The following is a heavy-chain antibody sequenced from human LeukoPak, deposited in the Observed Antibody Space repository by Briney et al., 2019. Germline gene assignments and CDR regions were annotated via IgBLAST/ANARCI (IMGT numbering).Heavy chain of an antibody. CDR1: GFTSSSYS. V-gene: IGHV3-21*01. J-gene: IGHJ4*02. CDR2: ISSSSSNI. CDR3: ARGKPAAMEYRHRPLFDY. Sequence: GGSLRLSCAASGFTSSSYSMNWVRQAPGKGLEWVSSISSSSSNIYYADSVKGRFTISRDNAKNSLYLQMNSLRAEDTAVYYCARGKPAAMEYRHRPLFDYWGQGTLVSVST. D-gene: IGHD2-2*01.